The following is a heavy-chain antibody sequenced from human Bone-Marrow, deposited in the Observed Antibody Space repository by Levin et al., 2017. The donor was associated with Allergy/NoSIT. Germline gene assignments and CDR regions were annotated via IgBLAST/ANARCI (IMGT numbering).Heavy chain of an antibody. CDR2: LLPIFGTT. CDR1: GGTFINYG. D-gene: IGHD4-23*01. Sequence: AASVKVSCRASGGTFINYGISWVRQAPGQGLEWMGGLLPIFGTTHYAQRFQGRLTITADESTSTAYMELSSLTSDDTAVYYCARDVAGMAVNPNSFDPWGQGTLVIVS. V-gene: IGHV1-69*13. J-gene: IGHJ5*02. CDR3: ARDVAGMAVNPNSFDP.